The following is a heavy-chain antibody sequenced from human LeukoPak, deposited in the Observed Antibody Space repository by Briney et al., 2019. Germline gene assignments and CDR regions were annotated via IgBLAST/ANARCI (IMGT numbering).Heavy chain of an antibody. CDR2: IYSGGST. J-gene: IGHJ4*02. V-gene: IGHV3-53*01. CDR1: GFTVSSNY. CDR3: ASTGYSSGRYEGPDY. D-gene: IGHD6-19*01. Sequence: GGSLRLSCAASGFTVSSNYMSWVRQAPGKGLEWVSVIYSGGSTYYADSVKGRFTISRDNSKNTLYLQMNSLRAEDTAVYYCASTGYSSGRYEGPDYWGQGTLVTVSS.